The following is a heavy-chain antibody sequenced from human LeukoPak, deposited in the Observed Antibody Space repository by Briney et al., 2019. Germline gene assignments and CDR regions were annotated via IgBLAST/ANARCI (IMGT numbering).Heavy chain of an antibody. V-gene: IGHV3-23*01. D-gene: IGHD3-22*01. CDR3: AKMGYYDSSGYYVDY. CDR2: ISGSGGST. J-gene: IGHJ4*02. Sequence: GGSLRLSCAASGFTFSSYAMSWVRQAPGKGLEWVSAISGSGGSTYYADSVKGRFTISRDNSKNTLYLQMNSLRAEDTAVYYCAKMGYYDSSGYYVDYWGQGTLVTVSS. CDR1: GFTFSSYA.